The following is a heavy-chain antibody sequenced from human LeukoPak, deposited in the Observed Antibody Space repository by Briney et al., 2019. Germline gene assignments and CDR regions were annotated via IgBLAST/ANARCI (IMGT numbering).Heavy chain of an antibody. Sequence: GSLRLSCAASGFTFSSYGMHWVRQAPGKGLEWVAVISYDGSNKYYAGSVKGRFTISRDNSKNTLYLQMNSLRAEDTAVYYCAKAGIYDSSGYADYWGQGTLVTVSS. V-gene: IGHV3-30*18. CDR2: ISYDGSNK. J-gene: IGHJ4*02. CDR1: GFTFSSYG. CDR3: AKAGIYDSSGYADY. D-gene: IGHD3-22*01.